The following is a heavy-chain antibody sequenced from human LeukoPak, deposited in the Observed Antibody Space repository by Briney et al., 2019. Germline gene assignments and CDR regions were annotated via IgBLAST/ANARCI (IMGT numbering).Heavy chain of an antibody. Sequence: ASVKVSCKASGYTLKTYSIHWVRQAPGQRLEWMGWINPDNGNTRFSQTFQDRLTINRDTSASTAFMELSSLSSEDTAVYFCARDRAKGYTPLDPWGQGTLVTVSS. CDR2: INPDNGNT. CDR1: GYTLKTYS. J-gene: IGHJ5*02. CDR3: ARDRAKGYTPLDP. D-gene: IGHD1-1*01. V-gene: IGHV1-3*01.